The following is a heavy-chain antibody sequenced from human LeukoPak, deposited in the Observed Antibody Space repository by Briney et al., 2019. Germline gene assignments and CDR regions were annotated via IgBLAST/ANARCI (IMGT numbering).Heavy chain of an antibody. Sequence: SETLSLTCTVSGGSISSYYWSWIRQPVGKGLEWNGRIYTSGSTNYNPSLKSRVTMSVDTSKNQFPLKLSSVTAADTAVYYCARDQGGTEDYDFWSGYYDWFDPWGQGTLVTVSS. J-gene: IGHJ5*02. CDR2: IYTSGST. CDR3: ARDQGGTEDYDFWSGYYDWFDP. CDR1: GGSISSYY. V-gene: IGHV4-4*07. D-gene: IGHD3-3*01.